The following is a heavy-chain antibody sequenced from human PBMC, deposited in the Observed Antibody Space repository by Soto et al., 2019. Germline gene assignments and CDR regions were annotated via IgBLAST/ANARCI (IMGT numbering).Heavy chain of an antibody. CDR1: GFTFSSYA. J-gene: IGHJ5*02. CDR3: ARDPDSSGYYRQRNWFDP. Sequence: PGESLKISCAASGFTFSSYAMHWVRQAPGKGLEYVSAISSYGGSTYYANSVKGRFTISRDNSKNTLYLQMGSLRAEDMAVYYCARDPDSSGYYRQRNWFDPWGQGTLVTVSS. CDR2: ISSYGGST. D-gene: IGHD3-22*01. V-gene: IGHV3-64*01.